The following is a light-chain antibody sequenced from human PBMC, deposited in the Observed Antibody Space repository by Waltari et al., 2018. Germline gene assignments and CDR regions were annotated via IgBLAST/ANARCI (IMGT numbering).Light chain of an antibody. V-gene: IGLV4-69*01. CDR1: SGHSSHA. J-gene: IGLJ2*01. CDR2: LKSDGSH. Sequence: QLVLTQSPSASASLGASVKLTCTLSSGHSSHAIAWHQQQPEKGPRYLMKLKSDGSHTKGDGIPDRFSGSSSGAERYLTISSLQSEDEADYYCQTWGTGIYVVFGGGTKLTVL. CDR3: QTWGTGIYVV.